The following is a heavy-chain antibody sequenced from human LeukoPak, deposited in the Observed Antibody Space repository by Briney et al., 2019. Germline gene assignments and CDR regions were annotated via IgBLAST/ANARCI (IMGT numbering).Heavy chain of an antibody. D-gene: IGHD5-24*01. CDR1: GGSISSYY. Sequence: TSETLPLTCTVSGGSISSYYWSWIRQPPGKGLEWIGYIYYSGSTNYNPSLKSRVTISVDTSKNQFSLKLSSVTAADTAVYYCASLDGGDGYNHFDYWGQGTLVTVSS. CDR2: IYYSGST. J-gene: IGHJ4*02. V-gene: IGHV4-59*01. CDR3: ASLDGGDGYNHFDY.